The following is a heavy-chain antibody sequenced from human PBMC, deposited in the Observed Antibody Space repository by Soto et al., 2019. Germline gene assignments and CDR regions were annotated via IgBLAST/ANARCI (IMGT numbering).Heavy chain of an antibody. D-gene: IGHD3-10*01. J-gene: IGHJ4*02. CDR1: GFSLSNARMG. Sequence: SGPTLVNPTETLTLTCTVSGFSLSNARMGVSWIRQPPGKALEWLAHIFSNDEKSYSTSLKSRLTISKDTSKSQVVLTMTNMDPVDTATYYCARIRRSGYYYGSGSYYNRNKPDYWGQGTLVTVSS. CDR2: IFSNDEK. V-gene: IGHV2-26*01. CDR3: ARIRRSGYYYGSGSYYNRNKPDY.